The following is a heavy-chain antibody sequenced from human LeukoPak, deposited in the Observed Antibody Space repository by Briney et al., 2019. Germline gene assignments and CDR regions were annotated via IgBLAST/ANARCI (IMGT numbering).Heavy chain of an antibody. Sequence: PSETLSFTCTVSDDSISDYYRGWIRQTPGKGLEWIGYFYNSGRSTYNPSLKSRVSISVDTSKNQFSLRLNSVILADTAVYYCTRGAGWLIDDWGQGILVTASS. CDR1: DDSISDYY. CDR2: FYNSGRS. V-gene: IGHV4-59*01. CDR3: TRGAGWLIDD. J-gene: IGHJ4*02. D-gene: IGHD3-16*01.